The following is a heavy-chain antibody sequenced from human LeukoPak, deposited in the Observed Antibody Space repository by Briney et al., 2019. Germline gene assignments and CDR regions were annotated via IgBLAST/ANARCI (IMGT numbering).Heavy chain of an antibody. J-gene: IGHJ6*02. V-gene: IGHV3-21*01. D-gene: IGHD2-15*01. Sequence: GGSLRLSCAASGFTFSSYSMNWVRQAPGKGLEWVSSISSSSSYIYYADSVKGRFTISRDNAKNSLYLQMNSLRAEDTAVYYCARDLQDIVVVLAAKYYYYYGMDVWGQGTTVTVSS. CDR3: ARDLQDIVVVLAAKYYYYYGMDV. CDR2: ISSSSSYI. CDR1: GFTFSSYS.